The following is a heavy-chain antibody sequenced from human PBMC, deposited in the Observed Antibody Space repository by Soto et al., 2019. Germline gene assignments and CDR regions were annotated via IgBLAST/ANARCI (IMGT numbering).Heavy chain of an antibody. D-gene: IGHD2-2*01. V-gene: IGHV4-4*02. CDR3: AGVRTYCSSTSCYAGWFDP. J-gene: IGHJ5*02. Sequence: PSETLSLTCAVSGGSISSSNWWSWVRQPPGKGLEWIGEIYHSGSTNYNPSLKSRVTISVDKSKNQFSLKLSSVTAADTAVYYCAGVRTYCSSTSCYAGWFDPWGQGTLVTVPS. CDR2: IYHSGST. CDR1: GGSISSSNW.